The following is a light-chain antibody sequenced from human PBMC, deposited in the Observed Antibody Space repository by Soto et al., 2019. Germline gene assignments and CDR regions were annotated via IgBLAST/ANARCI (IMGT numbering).Light chain of an antibody. CDR3: SSHTSSSTPYV. Sequence: QSALAQPASVSGSPGQSITISCTGTSSDVGIYNYVSWYQQEPGKAPKLLIYGVTSRPSGVSDRLSGSKSGSTASLTISGLQAEDEADYYCSSHTSSSTPYVFGTGTKVTVL. CDR1: SSDVGIYNY. V-gene: IGLV2-14*01. J-gene: IGLJ1*01. CDR2: GVT.